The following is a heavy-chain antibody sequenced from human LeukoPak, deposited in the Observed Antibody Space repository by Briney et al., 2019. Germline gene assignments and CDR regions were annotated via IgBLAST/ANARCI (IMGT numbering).Heavy chain of an antibody. CDR3: AREISRFGI. CDR1: GFTVSTNNY. V-gene: IGHV3-66*01. D-gene: IGHD3-16*01. Sequence: GSLRLSCAASGFTVSTNNYMYWVRQAPGKGLEWVSSIYTGGTTYYADSVKGRFTISRDDPKNTLYLQMNSLRADDTAVYYCAREISRFGIWGQGTLVTVSS. J-gene: IGHJ4*02. CDR2: IYTGGTT.